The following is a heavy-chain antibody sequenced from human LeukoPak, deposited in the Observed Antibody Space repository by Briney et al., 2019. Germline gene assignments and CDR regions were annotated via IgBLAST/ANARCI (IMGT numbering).Heavy chain of an antibody. Sequence: GGSLRLSCAASGFTFSSYAMSWVRQAPGKGREWVSAISGGCSSTYYADSVKGRFTISRDNSKNTLYLHMNSLRAEDTAVYYCAANNWNDQFDYWGQGTLVTVSP. CDR1: GFTFSSYA. V-gene: IGHV3-23*01. J-gene: IGHJ4*02. CDR2: ISGGCSST. CDR3: AANNWNDQFDY. D-gene: IGHD1-20*01.